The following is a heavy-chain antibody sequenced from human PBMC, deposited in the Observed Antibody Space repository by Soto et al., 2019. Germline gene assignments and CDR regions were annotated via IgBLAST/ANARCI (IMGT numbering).Heavy chain of an antibody. CDR2: IITIFGTA. CDR3: SRSGGARDYYDGMDV. V-gene: IGHV1-69*01. Sequence: QVQLVQSGAEVKKPGSSVKVSCKASGGTFSSYAISWVRQAPGQGLEWMGGIITIFGTANYAPKFQGRVTITPDESTSTAYRELSSLRSEDTAVYYCSRSGGARDYYDGMDVWGQGTTVTVSS. D-gene: IGHD3-10*01. CDR1: GGTFSSYA. J-gene: IGHJ6*02.